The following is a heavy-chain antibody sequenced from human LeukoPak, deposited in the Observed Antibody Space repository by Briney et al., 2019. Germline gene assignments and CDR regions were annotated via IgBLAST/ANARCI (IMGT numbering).Heavy chain of an antibody. CDR2: IWYDGSNK. CDR3: ARVLRAAALPLYYYYGMDV. Sequence: PGGSLRLSCAASGFTFSSYGMHWGRQAPGKGLEWVAVIWYDGSNKYYADSVKGRFTISRDNSKNTLYLQMNSLRAEDTAVYYCARVLRAAALPLYYYYGMDVWGQGTTVTVSS. CDR1: GFTFSSYG. D-gene: IGHD6-13*01. J-gene: IGHJ6*02. V-gene: IGHV3-33*01.